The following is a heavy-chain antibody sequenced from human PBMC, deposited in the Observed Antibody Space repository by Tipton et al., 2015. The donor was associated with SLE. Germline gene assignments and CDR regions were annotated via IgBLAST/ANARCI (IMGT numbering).Heavy chain of an antibody. Sequence: TLSLTCDVSGGSISSGGYSWSWVRQPPGKGLEWIGYIYYSGRAYYNPSLKSRATLSVDRSKNQFSLKLTSVTAADTAVFYCARADYDNAPFFDFWGQGTLVTVSS. CDR3: ARADYDNAPFFDF. V-gene: IGHV4-30-2*01. CDR1: GGSISSGGYS. D-gene: IGHD3-22*01. CDR2: IYYSGRA. J-gene: IGHJ4*02.